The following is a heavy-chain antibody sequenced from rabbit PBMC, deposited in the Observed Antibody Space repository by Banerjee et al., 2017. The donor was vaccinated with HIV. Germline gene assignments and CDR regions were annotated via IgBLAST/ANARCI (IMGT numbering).Heavy chain of an antibody. CDR1: SFSNSYY. Sequence: SFSNSYYMCWVRQAPGKGLEWIACINTSSGNTVYASWAKGRFTISKTSSTTVTLQMTSLTAADTATYFCARAGSGYRQFDLWGPGTLVTVS. CDR3: ARAGSGYRQFDL. D-gene: IGHD8-1*01. CDR2: INTSSGNT. V-gene: IGHV1S40*01. J-gene: IGHJ4*01.